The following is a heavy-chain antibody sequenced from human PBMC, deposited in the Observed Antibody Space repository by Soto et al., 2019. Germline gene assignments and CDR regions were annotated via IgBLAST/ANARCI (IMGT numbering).Heavy chain of an antibody. CDR3: ARAGPGASSSWFHFQH. CDR1: GGTFSSYA. J-gene: IGHJ1*01. Sequence: QVQLVQSGAEVKKPGSSVKVSCKASGGTFSSYAISWVRQAPGQGLEWMGGIIPIFGTANYAQKFQGRVTITGDESTSTAYMELSSLRSDDTAVYYCARAGPGASSSWFHFQHWGQGTLVTVSS. V-gene: IGHV1-69*01. D-gene: IGHD6-13*01. CDR2: IIPIFGTA.